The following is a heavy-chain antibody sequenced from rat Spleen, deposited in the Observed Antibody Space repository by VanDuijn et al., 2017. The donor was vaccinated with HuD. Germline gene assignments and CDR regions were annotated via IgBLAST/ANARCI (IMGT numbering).Heavy chain of an antibody. CDR3: ARGWERFAY. CDR1: GFSLTSYT. D-gene: IGHD5-1*01. CDR2: ISSGGTS. Sequence: KSGPGLVQPSQTLSLTCTVSGFSLTSYTLSWVRQPPGKGLEWIAAISSGGTSYYNSVLNPRLSISRDISKSQLFLKMNSLQTEDTAMYFCARGWERFAYWGQGTLVTVSS. V-gene: IGHV2-6*01. J-gene: IGHJ3*01.